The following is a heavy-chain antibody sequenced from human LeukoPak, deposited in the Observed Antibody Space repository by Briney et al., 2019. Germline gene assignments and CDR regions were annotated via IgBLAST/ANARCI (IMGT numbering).Heavy chain of an antibody. J-gene: IGHJ4*02. V-gene: IGHV4-34*01. CDR1: GGSFSGYY. D-gene: IGHD3-9*01. Sequence: SETLSLTCAVYGGSFSGYYWSWIRQPPGKGLEWIGEINDSGSTHYNTSLNSRVTISVDTSKNQDYLKLSSVTAADTAIYYCARGVSHRNFDWLFYWGQGTLVTVSS. CDR2: INDSGST. CDR3: ARGVSHRNFDWLFY.